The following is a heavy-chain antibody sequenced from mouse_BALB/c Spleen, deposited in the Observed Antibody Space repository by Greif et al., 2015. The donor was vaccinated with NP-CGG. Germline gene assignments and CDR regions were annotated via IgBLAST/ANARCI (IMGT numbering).Heavy chain of an antibody. J-gene: IGHJ2*01. Sequence: LQESGSELVRPGASVKLSCKASGYTFTSYWMHWVKQRPGQGLEWIGNIYPGSGSTNYDEKFKSKATLTVDTSSSTAYMQPSSLTSEDSAVYYCTRLRNYWGQGTTLTVSS. CDR2: IYPGSGST. CDR1: GYTFTSYW. CDR3: TRLRNY. V-gene: IGHV1S22*01.